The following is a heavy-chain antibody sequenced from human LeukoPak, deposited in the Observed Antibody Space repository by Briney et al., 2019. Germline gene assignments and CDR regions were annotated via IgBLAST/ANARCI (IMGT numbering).Heavy chain of an antibody. Sequence: PGGSLRLSCAASGFTFNSYGIHWVRQAPGKGLEWVAFIRYDGSSKYYVDSVKGRFTISRDNSKNTLYLQMNSLRAEDTAVYYCAGGHSSGYYPIDYWGQGTLVTVSS. CDR1: GFTFNSYG. D-gene: IGHD3-22*01. CDR3: AGGHSSGYYPIDY. J-gene: IGHJ4*02. V-gene: IGHV3-30*02. CDR2: IRYDGSSK.